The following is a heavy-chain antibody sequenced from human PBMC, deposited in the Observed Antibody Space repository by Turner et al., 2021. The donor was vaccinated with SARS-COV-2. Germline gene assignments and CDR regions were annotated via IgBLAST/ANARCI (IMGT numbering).Heavy chain of an antibody. CDR1: GFTFSSYS. Sequence: EVQLVESGGGLVKPGGSLSLSCAASGFTFSSYSVNWVRQAPGKGLEWVSSISSSSSYIYYADSVKGRFTISRDNAKNSLYLQMNSLRAEDTAVYYCARARWHYYDSSGYYPDAFDIWGQGTMVTVSS. CDR3: ARARWHYYDSSGYYPDAFDI. CDR2: ISSSSSYI. J-gene: IGHJ3*02. V-gene: IGHV3-21*02. D-gene: IGHD3-22*01.